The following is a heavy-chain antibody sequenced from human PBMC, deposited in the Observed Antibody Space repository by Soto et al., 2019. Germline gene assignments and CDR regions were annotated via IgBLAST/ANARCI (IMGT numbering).Heavy chain of an antibody. D-gene: IGHD6-13*01. Sequence: QVQLVQSGAEVKKPGSSVKVSCKASGGTLSNYAINWVRQAPGQGLEWMGGIIPMFGTANYAQKFQGRVTITADESTTTAYMELSSRRSEDTAVYYCAPSSSPYYFDNWGQGTLVTVSS. CDR3: APSSSPYYFDN. V-gene: IGHV1-69*01. CDR1: GGTLSNYA. CDR2: IIPMFGTA. J-gene: IGHJ4*02.